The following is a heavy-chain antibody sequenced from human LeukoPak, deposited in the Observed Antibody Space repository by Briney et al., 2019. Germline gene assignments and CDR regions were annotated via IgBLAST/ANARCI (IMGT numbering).Heavy chain of an antibody. CDR2: IYYSGST. D-gene: IGHD1-26*01. CDR1: GGSISSSSYY. J-gene: IGHJ4*02. CDR3: ARRGYSGSYVDY. V-gene: IGHV4-39*01. Sequence: SETLSLTCTVSGGSISSSSYYWGWIRQPPGKGLEWIGSIYYSGSTYYNPSLKSRVTISVDTSKNQFSLKLSSVTAADTAVYYCARRGYSGSYVDYWGQGTLVTVSS.